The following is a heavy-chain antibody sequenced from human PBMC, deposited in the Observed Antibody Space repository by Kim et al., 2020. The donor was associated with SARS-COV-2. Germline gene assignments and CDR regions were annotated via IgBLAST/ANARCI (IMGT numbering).Heavy chain of an antibody. CDR1: GYTFTNYY. Sequence: ASVKVSCKASGYTFTNYYMHWVRQAPGQGLEWMGIINPSGDGTSYAQKFQGRVTMTRDTSTTTVYMELSTLRSEDTAVYYCGKQPGGTYYFDDWGQGTLVTVSS. D-gene: IGHD3-16*01. CDR2: INPSGDGT. CDR3: GKQPGGTYYFDD. V-gene: IGHV1-46*01. J-gene: IGHJ4*02.